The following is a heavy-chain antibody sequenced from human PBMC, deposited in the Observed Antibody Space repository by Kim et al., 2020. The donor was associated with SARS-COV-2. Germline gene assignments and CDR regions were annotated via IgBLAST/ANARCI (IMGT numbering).Heavy chain of an antibody. V-gene: IGHV4-61*01. J-gene: IGHJ6*02. Sequence: SETLSLTCTVSGGSVSSGSYYWSWIRQPPGKGLEWIGYIYYSGSTNYNPSLKSRVTISVDTSKNQFSLKLSSVTAADTAVYYCARDAKRGRGTTGYYYGMDVWGQGTTVTVSS. CDR3: ARDAKRGRGTTGYYYGMDV. CDR2: IYYSGST. CDR1: GGSVSSGSYY. D-gene: IGHD1-1*01.